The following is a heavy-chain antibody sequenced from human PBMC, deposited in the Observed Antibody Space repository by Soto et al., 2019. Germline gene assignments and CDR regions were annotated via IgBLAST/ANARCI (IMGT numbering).Heavy chain of an antibody. CDR1: GYTFTSYG. CDR2: ISAYNGNT. CDR3: ARDSQDIVVVPAAL. D-gene: IGHD2-2*01. V-gene: IGHV1-18*01. Sequence: ASVKVSCKASGYTFTSYGISSVRQAPGQRLEWMGWISAYNGNTNYAQKLQGRVTMTTDTSTSTAYMELRSLRSDDTAVYYCARDSQDIVVVPAALWGQGTLVTVSS. J-gene: IGHJ4*02.